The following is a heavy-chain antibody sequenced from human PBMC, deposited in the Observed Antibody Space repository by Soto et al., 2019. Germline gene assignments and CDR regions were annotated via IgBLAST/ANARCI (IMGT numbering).Heavy chain of an antibody. Sequence: EVQLVESGGGLIQPGGSLRLSCAASVFTVNSDYMNWIRQTPGKGLEWVAFIYNGESTHYADSVKGRFTISSDRSKNTLYLQMNSLRIEDTAVYYCARDGRGLGKLSLFEYWGQGTLVTVSS. CDR3: ARDGRGLGKLSLFEY. D-gene: IGHD3-16*01. J-gene: IGHJ4*02. V-gene: IGHV3-53*01. CDR1: VFTVNSDY. CDR2: IYNGEST.